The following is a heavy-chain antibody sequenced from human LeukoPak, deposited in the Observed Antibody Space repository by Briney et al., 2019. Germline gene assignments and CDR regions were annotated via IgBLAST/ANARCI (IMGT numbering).Heavy chain of an antibody. CDR3: ARHGAYCSSTSCYPPDY. J-gene: IGHJ4*02. D-gene: IGHD2-2*01. CDR2: IYPGDSDT. Sequence: HGESLKISRKGSGHSFTSYWIGWVRQMPGKGLEWMGIIYPGDSDTRYSPSFQGQVTISADKSISTAYLQWSSLKASDTAMYYCARHGAYCSSTSCYPPDYWGQGTLVTVSS. CDR1: GHSFTSYW. V-gene: IGHV5-51*01.